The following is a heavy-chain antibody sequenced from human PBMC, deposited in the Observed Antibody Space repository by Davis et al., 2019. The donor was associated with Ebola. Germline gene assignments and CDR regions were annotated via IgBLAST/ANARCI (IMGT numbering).Heavy chain of an antibody. Sequence: SLKISCAASGFSFDDYVMHWVRQTPGKGLEWVSAISWNSASKGYADSVRGRFTISRDNAQNSLYLHMSSLRREDTALYYCVRAGLSKDGYSSFNYWGQGALVTVSS. D-gene: IGHD5-24*01. CDR3: VRAGLSKDGYSSFNY. CDR2: ISWNSASK. J-gene: IGHJ4*02. CDR1: GFSFDDYV. V-gene: IGHV3-9*01.